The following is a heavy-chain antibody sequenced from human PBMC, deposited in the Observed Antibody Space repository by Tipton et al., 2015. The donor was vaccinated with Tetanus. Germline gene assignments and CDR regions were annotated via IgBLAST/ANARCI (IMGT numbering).Heavy chain of an antibody. J-gene: IGHJ5*02. CDR1: GGSISSYY. Sequence: TLSLTCTVSGGSISSYYWSWIRQPPGKGLEWIGYIYYSGSTNYNPSLKSRVTISVDTSKNQFSLKLSSVTAADTAVYYCARGGRYDYGVQGWFDLWGQGTLVTVSS. CDR2: IYYSGST. V-gene: IGHV4-59*01. D-gene: IGHD4-17*01. CDR3: ARGGRYDYGVQGWFDL.